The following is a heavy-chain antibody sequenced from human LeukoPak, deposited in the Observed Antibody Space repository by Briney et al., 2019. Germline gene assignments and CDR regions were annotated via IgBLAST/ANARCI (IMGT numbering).Heavy chain of an antibody. D-gene: IGHD6-13*01. J-gene: IGHJ4*02. CDR3: VKDRLVSSSWSDY. V-gene: IGHV3-64D*09. CDR2: ISSNGGST. Sequence: GGSLRLSCSASGFTFSSYAMHWVRQAPGKGLEYVLAISSNGGSTYYADSVKGRFTISRDNSKNTLYLQMSSLRAEDTAVYYCVKDRLVSSSWSDYWGQGTLVTVSS. CDR1: GFTFSSYA.